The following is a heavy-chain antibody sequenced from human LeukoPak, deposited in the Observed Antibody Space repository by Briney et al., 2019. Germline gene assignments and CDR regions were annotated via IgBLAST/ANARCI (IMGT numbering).Heavy chain of an antibody. D-gene: IGHD6-19*01. CDR1: GGSISSYY. V-gene: IGHV4-59*08. J-gene: IGHJ3*02. CDR2: IDYSGSA. Sequence: SETLSLTCTVSGGSISSYYGSCIRQSPGKGLECIGYIDYSGSANYNPSHKRQVTISLDTSKNQFSLKLSSVTAADTAVYYCARHNPPPGMSSSGWQNAFDICGQGTMATVSS. CDR3: ARHNPPPGMSSSGWQNAFDI.